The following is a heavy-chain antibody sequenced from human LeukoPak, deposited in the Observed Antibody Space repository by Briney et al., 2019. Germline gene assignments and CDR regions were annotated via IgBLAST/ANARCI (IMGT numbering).Heavy chain of an antibody. J-gene: IGHJ4*02. CDR2: ISGSGTST. D-gene: IGHD2-15*01. Sequence: GGSLRLSCAASGFTFSTFAMSWVRQAPGKGLEWVSTISGSGTSTYFADSVKGRFTISRDNSKNRLYLQMNSLRAEDTAVYYCAKDPEQLIGYCSGGTCSLRYWGQGTLVTVSS. V-gene: IGHV3-23*01. CDR1: GFTFSTFA. CDR3: AKDPEQLIGYCSGGTCSLRY.